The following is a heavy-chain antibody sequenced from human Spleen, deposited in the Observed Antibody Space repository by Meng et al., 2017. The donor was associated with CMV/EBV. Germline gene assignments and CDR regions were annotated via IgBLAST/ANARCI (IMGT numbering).Heavy chain of an antibody. CDR1: GGSLTDYY. CDR3: ARGRTDFDS. CDR2: ISHSGRT. Sequence: LSLTCDVYGGSLTDYYGSWIRQSPDKGLEWIRDISHSGRTNYSPSLQSRVSISVDTSNRQFSLTVTSVTAADTAVYYCARGRTDFDSWGQGTLVTVSS. V-gene: IGHV4-34*01. D-gene: IGHD1-14*01. J-gene: IGHJ4*02.